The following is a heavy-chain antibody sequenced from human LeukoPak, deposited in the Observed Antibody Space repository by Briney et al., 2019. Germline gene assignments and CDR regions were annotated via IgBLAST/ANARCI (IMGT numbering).Heavy chain of an antibody. D-gene: IGHD5-18*01. V-gene: IGHV3-9*01. J-gene: IGHJ5*02. CDR3: AKDIRGYSYGSWFDP. Sequence: GTSLRLSCAASGFTFDDYAMHWVRQAPGKGLGWVSGISWNSGSIGYADSVKGRSTISRDNAKNSLYLQMNSLRAEDTALYYCAKDIRGYSYGSWFDPWGQGTLVTVSS. CDR1: GFTFDDYA. CDR2: ISWNSGSI.